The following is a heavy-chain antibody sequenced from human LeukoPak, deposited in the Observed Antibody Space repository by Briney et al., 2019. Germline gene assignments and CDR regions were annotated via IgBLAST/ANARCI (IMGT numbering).Heavy chain of an antibody. CDR2: IDYSGST. V-gene: IGHV4-59*08. J-gene: IGHJ2*01. Sequence: PSETLSLTCTVSGGSISSYYWSWIRQPPGKGLQWIGYIDYSGSTNYNPSLKSRVTISVDTSKNQFSLKLSSVTAADTAVYYCARRAGFDGDYGWYFDLWRRDTLVTVSS. D-gene: IGHD4-17*01. CDR1: GGSISSYY. CDR3: ARRAGFDGDYGWYFDL.